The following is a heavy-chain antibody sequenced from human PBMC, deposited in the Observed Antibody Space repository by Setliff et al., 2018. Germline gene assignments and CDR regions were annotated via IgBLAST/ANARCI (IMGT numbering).Heavy chain of an antibody. V-gene: IGHV1-69*05. CDR3: ATGPDIGEFGGNYFNY. D-gene: IGHD2-15*01. J-gene: IGHJ4*02. CDR1: GGTFSRYA. Sequence: GASVKVSCKASGGTFSRYAISWVRQAPGQGLEWMGGSIPMYRTTKYAQKFQGRVTITTDESTTTAYMELSSLRSEDTAVYYCATGPDIGEFGGNYFNYWGQGTLVTVSS. CDR2: SIPMYRTT.